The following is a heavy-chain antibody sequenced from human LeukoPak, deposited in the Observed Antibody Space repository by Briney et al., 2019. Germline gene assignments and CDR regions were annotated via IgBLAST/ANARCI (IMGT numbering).Heavy chain of an antibody. D-gene: IGHD2-21*02. Sequence: GGSLRLSCAASGFTFDDYAMHWVRQAPGKGLEWVSGISWNSGSIGYADSVKGRFTISRDNAKNSPYLQMNSLRAEDTALYYCAKDLRGHIVVVTATSGVAFDYWGQGTLVTVSS. J-gene: IGHJ4*02. CDR2: ISWNSGSI. CDR1: GFTFDDYA. V-gene: IGHV3-9*01. CDR3: AKDLRGHIVVVTATSGVAFDY.